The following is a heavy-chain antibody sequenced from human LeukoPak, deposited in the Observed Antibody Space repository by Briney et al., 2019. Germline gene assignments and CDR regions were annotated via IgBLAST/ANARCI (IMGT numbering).Heavy chain of an antibody. J-gene: IGHJ4*02. V-gene: IGHV2-5*02. CDR3: AHRLDQRTNWNYGNFDY. CDR1: GFSLTSSGVG. CDR2: IYWDDDK. Sequence: ESGPTLLKPTQTLTLTCTFSGFSLTSSGVGVGWIRQPPGKALKWLALIYWDDDKRYSPSLRNRLSITKDTSKNQVVLTMTNVDPVDTATYYCAHRLDQRTNWNYGNFDYWGQGTLVTVSS. D-gene: IGHD1-7*01.